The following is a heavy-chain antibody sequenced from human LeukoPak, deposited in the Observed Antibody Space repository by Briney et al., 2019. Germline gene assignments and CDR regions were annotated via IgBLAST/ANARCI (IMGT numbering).Heavy chain of an antibody. V-gene: IGHV3-48*01. CDR3: ARDHNYAFDN. CDR2: IGIDSGNT. J-gene: IGHJ4*02. Sequence: GGSLRLSCTASGFPFIEYSMNWVRQAPGKGLEWISYIGIDSGNTKYADSVRGRFAISTDKAKNSLYLQMNSLRVEDTAVYYCARDHNYAFDNWGQGTLVSVAP. CDR1: GFPFIEYS. D-gene: IGHD1-1*01.